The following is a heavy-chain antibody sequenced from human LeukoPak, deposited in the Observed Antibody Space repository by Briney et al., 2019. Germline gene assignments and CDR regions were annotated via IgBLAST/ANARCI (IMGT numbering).Heavy chain of an antibody. CDR3: ASSTVTTRGVGDFDL. CDR2: IWYDGSNE. D-gene: IGHD4-17*01. J-gene: IGHJ3*01. Sequence: GGSLRLSCAASGFIISTYGMNWVRQAPGKGLEWVAIIWYDGSNEYYAGSVRGRFSISRDNSKSTVYLEMNSLRADDTAIYYCASSTVTTRGVGDFDLWGHGTRVTVSS. V-gene: IGHV3-33*01. CDR1: GFIISTYG.